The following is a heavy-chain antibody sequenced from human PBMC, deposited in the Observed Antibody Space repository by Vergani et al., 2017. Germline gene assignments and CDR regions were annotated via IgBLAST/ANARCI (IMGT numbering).Heavy chain of an antibody. Sequence: EVQLVESGGGLVQPGGSLRLSCAASGFTFSSYWMHWVRQAPGKGLVWVSRINSDGSSPSYADSVKGRFTISRDNAKNTLYLQMNSLRAEDTAVYYCARGDSSGWAYYYYYGMDVWGQGTTVTVSS. D-gene: IGHD6-19*01. CDR3: ARGDSSGWAYYYYYGMDV. CDR2: INSDGSSP. CDR1: GFTFSSYW. V-gene: IGHV3-74*01. J-gene: IGHJ6*02.